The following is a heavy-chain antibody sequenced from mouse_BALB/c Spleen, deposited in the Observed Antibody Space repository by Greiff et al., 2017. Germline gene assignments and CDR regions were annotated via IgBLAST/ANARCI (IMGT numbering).Heavy chain of an antibody. CDR3: ARESYYYGSSSYYAMDY. Sequence: VQLKESGPELVKPGASVKISCKASGYSFTGYYMHWVKQSHVKSLEWIGRINPYNGATSYNQNFKDQASVTVDKSSSTAYMELHSLTSEDSAVYYCARESYYYGSSSYYAMDYWGQGTSVTVSS. J-gene: IGHJ4*01. CDR2: INPYNGAT. V-gene: IGHV1-31*01. D-gene: IGHD1-1*01. CDR1: GYSFTGYY.